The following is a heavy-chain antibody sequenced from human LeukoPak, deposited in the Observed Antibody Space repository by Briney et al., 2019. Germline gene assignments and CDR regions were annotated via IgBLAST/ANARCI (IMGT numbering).Heavy chain of an antibody. J-gene: IGHJ6*02. D-gene: IGHD2-2*01. CDR3: ARGVVVPAADYYYYYGMDV. CDR2: IIPILGIA. Sequence: ASVKVSCKASGGTFSSYAISWVRQAPGQGLEWMGRIIPILGIANYAQKFQGRVTITADKSTSTAYMELSSLRSEDTAVYYCARGVVVPAADYYYYYGMDVWGQGTTVTVSS. CDR1: GGTFSSYA. V-gene: IGHV1-69*04.